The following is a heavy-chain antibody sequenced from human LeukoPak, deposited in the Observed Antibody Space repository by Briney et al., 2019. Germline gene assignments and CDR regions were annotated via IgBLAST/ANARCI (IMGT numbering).Heavy chain of an antibody. CDR2: LYHSGST. J-gene: IGHJ4*02. CDR1: GYSISNAYY. Sequence: SETLSLTCSVSGYSISNAYYWAWIRQPPGKGLEWIGSLYHSGSTYYNPSLKSRVTTSVDTSKNRFSLKLTSVTAADTAVYYCARELHSGSYYFDYWGQGTLVTVSS. V-gene: IGHV4-38-2*02. CDR3: ARELHSGSYYFDY. D-gene: IGHD1-26*01.